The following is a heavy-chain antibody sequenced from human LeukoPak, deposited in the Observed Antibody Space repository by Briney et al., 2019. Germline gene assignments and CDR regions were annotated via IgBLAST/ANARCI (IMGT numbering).Heavy chain of an antibody. V-gene: IGHV3-33*01. Sequence: GGSLRLSCAASGFTFSSYGMHWVRQAPGKGLEWVAVIWYDGSNKYYADSVKGRFTISRDNSKNTLYLQMNSLRAEDTAVYHCARGPLYYYDSSGSFDPWGQGTLVTVSS. J-gene: IGHJ5*02. D-gene: IGHD3-22*01. CDR1: GFTFSSYG. CDR3: ARGPLYYYDSSGSFDP. CDR2: IWYDGSNK.